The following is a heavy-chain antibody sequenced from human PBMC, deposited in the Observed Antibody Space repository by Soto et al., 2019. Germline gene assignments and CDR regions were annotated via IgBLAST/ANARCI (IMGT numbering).Heavy chain of an antibody. J-gene: IGHJ4*02. Sequence: ASVKVSCKVSGYTFTSYGISWVRQAPGQGLEWMGWISAYNGNTNYAQKLQGRVTMTTDTSTSTAYMELRSLRSDDTAVYYCARALYCSGGSCYSGSAYWGQGTLVTVSS. CDR1: GYTFTSYG. V-gene: IGHV1-18*01. CDR2: ISAYNGNT. CDR3: ARALYCSGGSCYSGSAY. D-gene: IGHD2-15*01.